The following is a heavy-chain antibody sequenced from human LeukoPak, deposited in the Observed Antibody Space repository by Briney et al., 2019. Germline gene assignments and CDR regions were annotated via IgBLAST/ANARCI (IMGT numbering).Heavy chain of an antibody. Sequence: GGSLTLSCAASGFTFSSYWMSWVRQAPGKGLEWVANIKQDGSEKYYVDSVKGRFTISKDNAKNSLYLQMNSLRVEDTAVYYCARVVFPSRVSDYWGQGTLVTVSS. CDR1: GFTFSSYW. D-gene: IGHD2-21*01. CDR3: ARVVFPSRVSDY. V-gene: IGHV3-7*01. CDR2: IKQDGSEK. J-gene: IGHJ4*02.